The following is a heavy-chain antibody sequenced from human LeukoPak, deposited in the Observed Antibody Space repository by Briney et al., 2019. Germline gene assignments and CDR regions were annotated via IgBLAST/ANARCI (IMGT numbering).Heavy chain of an antibody. J-gene: IGHJ4*02. CDR1: GFTFSSYA. Sequence: GGSLRLSCAASGFTFSSYAMSWVRQAPGKGLEWVSAISGSGGSTYYADSVKGRFTISRDNSKNTLYLQMNSLRAEDTALYHCARAGYSYGGPPDYWGQGTLVTVSS. CDR2: ISGSGGST. CDR3: ARAGYSYGGPPDY. V-gene: IGHV3-23*01. D-gene: IGHD5-18*01.